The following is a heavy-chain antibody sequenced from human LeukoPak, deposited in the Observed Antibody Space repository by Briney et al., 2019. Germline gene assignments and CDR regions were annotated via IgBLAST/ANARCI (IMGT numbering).Heavy chain of an antibody. V-gene: IGHV3-7*01. CDR2: IKQDGSEK. CDR1: GFTFSSYW. D-gene: IGHD1-14*01. CDR3: ARDRPGRLNYYYYYGMDV. J-gene: IGHJ6*02. Sequence: GGSLRLSCAASGFTFSSYWMSWVRQAPGKGLEWVANIKQDGSEKYYVDSVKGRFTISRDNAKNSLYLQMNSLRAEDTAVYYCARDRPGRLNYYYYYGMDVWGQGTTVTVSS.